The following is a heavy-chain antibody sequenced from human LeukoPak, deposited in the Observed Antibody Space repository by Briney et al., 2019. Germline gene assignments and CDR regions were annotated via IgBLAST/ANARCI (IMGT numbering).Heavy chain of an antibody. Sequence: PGGSLRLSCAASGFTFDDYGMSWVRPAPGKGLEWVSGINWNGGSTGYADSVKGRFTISRDNAKNSLYLQMNSLRAEDTAVYYCARDSHSSSWYWPNYFDYWSQGTLVTVSS. CDR3: ARDSHSSSWYWPNYFDY. J-gene: IGHJ4*02. CDR1: GFTFDDYG. D-gene: IGHD6-13*01. CDR2: INWNGGST. V-gene: IGHV3-20*04.